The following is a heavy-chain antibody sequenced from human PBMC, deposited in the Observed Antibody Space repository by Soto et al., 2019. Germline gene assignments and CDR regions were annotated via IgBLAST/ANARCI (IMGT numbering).Heavy chain of an antibody. D-gene: IGHD6-19*01. V-gene: IGHV3-23*01. J-gene: IGHJ4*02. Sequence: EVQLLESGGGVVQPGGSLRLSCEASGFNFKKFAMGWGRQAPGEGLEWVSGISCCGGSTFYADSVKGRFSLARDDSKNTLSLQLNSLRVEDTAHYYCAKADGEQWLIPHLDNWGQGTLVTVS. CDR1: GFNFKKFA. CDR3: AKADGEQWLIPHLDN. CDR2: ISCCGGST.